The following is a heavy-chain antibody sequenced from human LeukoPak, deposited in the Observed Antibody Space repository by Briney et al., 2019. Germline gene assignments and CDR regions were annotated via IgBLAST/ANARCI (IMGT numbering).Heavy chain of an antibody. D-gene: IGHD2-2*01. J-gene: IGHJ4*02. V-gene: IGHV1-18*01. CDR2: TSGTGYNT. CDR1: GYTFSAYG. Sequence: ASVKVSCKASGYTFSAYGITWVRQAPGQGLEWMAWTSGTGYNTDYTQRFQGRVSVTTDTSTSTAFLEVRSLGSEDTAIYYCARSQCPDSTSCYYFFYFDFWGQGTPVTVSS. CDR3: ARSQCPDSTSCYYFFYFDF.